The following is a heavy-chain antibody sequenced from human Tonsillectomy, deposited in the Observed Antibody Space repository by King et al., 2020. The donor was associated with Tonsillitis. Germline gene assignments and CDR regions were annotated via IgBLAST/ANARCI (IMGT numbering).Heavy chain of an antibody. J-gene: IGHJ4*02. CDR1: GYTFTGYY. CDR3: ASGREYSGYDLGDYYFDY. D-gene: IGHD5-12*01. V-gene: IGHV1-2*02. Sequence: VQLVQSGAEVKKPGASVKVSCKASGYTFTGYYMHWVRQAPGQGLEWMGLINPNSGGTNYSQKFQGRVTMTRDTSISTAYMELSRLRSDDTAVYYCASGREYSGYDLGDYYFDYCGQGPLVTVSS. CDR2: INPNSGGT.